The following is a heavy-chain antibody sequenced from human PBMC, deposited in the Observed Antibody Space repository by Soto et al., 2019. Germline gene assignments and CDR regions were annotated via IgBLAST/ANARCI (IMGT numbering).Heavy chain of an antibody. J-gene: IGHJ6*02. CDR1: GFTFDDYT. Sequence: PGGSLRLSCAASGFTFDDYTMHWVRQAPGKGLEWVSLISWDGGSTYYADSVKGRFTIPRDNSKNSLYLQMNSLRTEDTALYYCAKAVEYYYYGMDVWGQGTTVTVSS. CDR3: AKAVEYYYYGMDV. CDR2: ISWDGGST. V-gene: IGHV3-43*01. D-gene: IGHD1-1*01.